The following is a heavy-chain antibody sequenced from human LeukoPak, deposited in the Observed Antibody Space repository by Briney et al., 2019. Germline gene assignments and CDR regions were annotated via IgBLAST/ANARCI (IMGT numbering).Heavy chain of an antibody. CDR2: ISSSSSYI. CDR1: GFTFSSYS. CDR3: AKGNSGEYYDTYFDS. V-gene: IGHV3-21*04. J-gene: IGHJ4*02. Sequence: GGSLRLSCAASGFTFSSYSMNWVRQAPGKGLEWVSSISSSSSYIYYADSVKGRFTISRDNSRNSLYLQMNSLRSEDTAFYYCAKGNSGEYYDTYFDSWGQGTLVAVSS. D-gene: IGHD1-26*01.